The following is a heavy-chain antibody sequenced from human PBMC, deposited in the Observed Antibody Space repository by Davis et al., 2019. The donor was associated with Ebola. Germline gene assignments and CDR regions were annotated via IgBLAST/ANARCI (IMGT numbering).Heavy chain of an antibody. CDR3: ARHHSSSWYFDY. CDR2: ISYSGST. D-gene: IGHD6-13*01. CDR1: GGSISSYY. J-gene: IGHJ4*02. V-gene: IGHV4-59*08. Sequence: PSETLSLTCTVSGGSISSYYWSLIRQPPGKGLEWIGFISYSGSTNYNPSLKSRVTISVDTSKNQFSLKLSSVTAADTAVYYCARHHSSSWYFDYWGQGTLVTVSS.